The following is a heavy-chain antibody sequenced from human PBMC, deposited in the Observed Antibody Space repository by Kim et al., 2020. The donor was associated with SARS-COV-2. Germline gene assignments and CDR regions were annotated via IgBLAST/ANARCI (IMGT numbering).Heavy chain of an antibody. J-gene: IGHJ6*01. CDR3: ARGLGYCSGGSCYSVNYY. CDR2: ISSSSTI. CDR1: GFTFSSYS. V-gene: IGHV3-48*02. Sequence: GGSLRLSCAASGFTFSSYSMNWVRQAPGKGLEWVSYISSSSTIYYADSVKGRFTISRDNAKNSLYLQMNSLRDEDTAVYYCARGLGYCSGGSCYSVNYY. D-gene: IGHD2-15*01.